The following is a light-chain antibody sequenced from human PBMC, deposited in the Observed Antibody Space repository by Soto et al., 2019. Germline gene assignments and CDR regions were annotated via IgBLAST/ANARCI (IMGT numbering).Light chain of an antibody. CDR2: GAS. CDR3: HQYGISPLT. V-gene: IGKV3-20*01. CDR1: QSVSRSY. Sequence: EIVLTQSPGTLSLSPGERATLSCRASQSVSRSYLAWYQQKPGQAPRLLIFGASNRATGIPDRFTGSGSGTDFTLTISRLEPEDFAVYYCHQYGISPLTFGGGTKVEVK. J-gene: IGKJ4*01.